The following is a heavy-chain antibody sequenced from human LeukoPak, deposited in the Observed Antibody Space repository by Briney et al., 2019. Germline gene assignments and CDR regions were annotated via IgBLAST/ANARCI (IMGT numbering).Heavy chain of an antibody. V-gene: IGHV3-49*04. Sequence: GGSLRLSCTTSGFAFDDFAKSWVRQPAGQGQEWVGFIRRRAYGGAAEYAASVKGRFIISRDDSKGIAYLQINSLKTEDTAVYYCSRNGLVDFDYWGQGSGVIVSP. J-gene: IGHJ4*02. CDR2: IRRRAYGGAA. CDR3: SRNGLVDFDY. CDR1: GFAFDDFA.